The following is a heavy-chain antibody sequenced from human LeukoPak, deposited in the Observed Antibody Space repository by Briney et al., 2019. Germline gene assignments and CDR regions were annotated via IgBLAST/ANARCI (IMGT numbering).Heavy chain of an antibody. J-gene: IGHJ4*02. D-gene: IGHD2-2*01. Sequence: GVSLILSCSASGFTFSSYGMICVRRSPGEGREWVANIKQGGSDKYYGDSVEGRFTISRENDKTSLYLQMNSLRAEDTAVYSCARDRSTSCFHYWGEGTLVTVSS. V-gene: IGHV3-7*01. CDR1: GFTFSSYG. CDR2: IKQGGSDK. CDR3: ARDRSTSCFHY.